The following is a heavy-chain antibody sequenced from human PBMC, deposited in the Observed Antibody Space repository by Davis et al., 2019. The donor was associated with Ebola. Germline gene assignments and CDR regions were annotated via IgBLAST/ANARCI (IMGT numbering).Heavy chain of an antibody. CDR1: GYTFTSYA. V-gene: IGHV7-4-1*02. D-gene: IGHD3-22*01. CDR3: ARDRDSSGYSSSIDY. Sequence: ASVKVSCKASGYTFTSYAMNWVRQAPRQGLEWMGWINTNTGNPTYAQGFTGRFVFSLDTSVSTAYLQISSLKAEDTAVYYCARDRDSSGYSSSIDYWGQGTLVTVSS. J-gene: IGHJ4*02. CDR2: INTNTGNP.